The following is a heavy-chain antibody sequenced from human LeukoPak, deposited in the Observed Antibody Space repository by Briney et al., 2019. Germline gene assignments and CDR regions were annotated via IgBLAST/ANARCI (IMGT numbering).Heavy chain of an antibody. Sequence: SVKVSCKASGGTFSSYAISWVRQAPGQGLEWMGGIIPIFGTANYAQKFQGRVTITADESTSTAYMELSSLRSEDTAVYYCATSYDYGDYDDYWGQGTLVTVSS. J-gene: IGHJ4*02. V-gene: IGHV1-69*13. D-gene: IGHD4-17*01. CDR3: ATSYDYGDYDDY. CDR1: GGTFSSYA. CDR2: IIPIFGTA.